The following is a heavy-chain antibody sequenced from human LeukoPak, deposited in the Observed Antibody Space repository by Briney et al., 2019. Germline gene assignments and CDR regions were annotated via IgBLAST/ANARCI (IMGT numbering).Heavy chain of an antibody. Sequence: GESLKISCKGSGFSFTSYWIGWVRQMPRKGLEWMGIIYPGDSDTRYSPSFQGQVTISADKSISTAYLQWSSLKASDTAMYYCARFFGYCGGDCYGDVWGKGTAATVSS. J-gene: IGHJ6*04. V-gene: IGHV5-51*01. CDR2: IYPGDSDT. CDR1: GFSFTSYW. D-gene: IGHD2-21*02. CDR3: ARFFGYCGGDCYGDV.